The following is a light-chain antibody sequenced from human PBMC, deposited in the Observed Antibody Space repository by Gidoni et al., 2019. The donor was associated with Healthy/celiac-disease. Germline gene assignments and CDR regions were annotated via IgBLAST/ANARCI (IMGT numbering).Light chain of an antibody. J-gene: IGKJ4*01. CDR1: QSVSSSY. Sequence: PGERVTLSCSASQSVSSSYLTWYQQKPGQAPRLLIYAASTRATGIPARFSGSGSGTDFTLTISSLQPEDFAVYYCQQDYNLPLTFGGGTKVEIK. V-gene: IGKV3D-7*01. CDR2: AAS. CDR3: QQDYNLPLT.